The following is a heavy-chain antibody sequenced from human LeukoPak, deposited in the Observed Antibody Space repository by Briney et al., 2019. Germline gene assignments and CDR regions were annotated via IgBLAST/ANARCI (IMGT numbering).Heavy chain of an antibody. V-gene: IGHV4-4*02. J-gene: IGHJ5*02. CDR1: GVSISSTNW. Sequence: SGTLSLTCGVSGVSISSTNWWSWVRQPPEKGLVWIGEIYHTGSTDYNPSLKSRVTMSVDTSKNQFSLKLSSVTAADTAVYYCARTLELGYCSSTSCYWFDPWGQGTLVTVSS. CDR3: ARTLELGYCSSTSCYWFDP. D-gene: IGHD2-2*01. CDR2: IYHTGST.